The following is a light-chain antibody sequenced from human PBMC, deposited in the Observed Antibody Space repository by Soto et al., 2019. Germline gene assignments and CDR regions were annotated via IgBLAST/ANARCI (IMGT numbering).Light chain of an antibody. Sequence: VVSQAPVALSLSPGARAPPSGRPSQTVSSYLLWYQQKPGQAPRLLVYGASTRATGIPARFSGSGSGTDFTLTISSLEPEDFAVYYCQQRSNWPSITFGEGTKVDIK. CDR2: GAS. CDR3: QQRSNWPSIT. CDR1: QTVSSY. J-gene: IGKJ4*01. V-gene: IGKV3-11*01.